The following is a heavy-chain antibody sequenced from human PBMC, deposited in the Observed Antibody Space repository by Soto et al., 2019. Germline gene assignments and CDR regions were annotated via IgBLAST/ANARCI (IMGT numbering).Heavy chain of an antibody. J-gene: IGHJ4*02. Sequence: QVHLHQWGAGRLKLSEPLSLTSPISGGSLPGYSWGWIRQPPGGGLGWMGGSNKRGTTTYNPSLKSRVTISVGASKKQFSLNVTSVTAADTANYYCARGPLMSYYYGSGSRDRGYFDFWGQGSLVTVSS. V-gene: IGHV4-34*01. CDR2: SNKRGTT. CDR1: GGSLPGYS. D-gene: IGHD3-10*01. CDR3: ARGPLMSYYYGSGSRDRGYFDF.